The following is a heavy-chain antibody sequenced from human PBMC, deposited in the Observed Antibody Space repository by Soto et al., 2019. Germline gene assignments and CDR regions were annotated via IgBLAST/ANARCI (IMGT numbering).Heavy chain of an antibody. CDR1: GYPFPSFE. V-gene: IGHV1-3*01. CDR2: ISNAGSGSI. CDR3: ARESDHYQDFFQN. Sequence: ASVNVSCKPSGYPFPSFEVHWIRQAPGQRPEWMGGISNAGSGSIKYSQKFEDRLTITGDKRATTVYMTLSSLTSEDTATYYCARESDHYQDFFQNWGQGTQVTVSS. D-gene: IGHD3-22*01. J-gene: IGHJ4*02.